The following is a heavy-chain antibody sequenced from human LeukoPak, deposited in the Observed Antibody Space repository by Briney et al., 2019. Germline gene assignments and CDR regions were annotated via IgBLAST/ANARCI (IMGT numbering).Heavy chain of an antibody. J-gene: IGHJ6*04. CDR1: GFTFSSYW. D-gene: IGHD6-19*01. CDR3: AREGSGWYWSYYYCGMDV. CDR2: IKQDGSEK. V-gene: IGHV3-7*03. Sequence: PGGSLRLSCAASGFTFSSYWMSWVRQAPGKGLEWVANIKQDGSEKYYVDSVKGRFTIYRDNAKNSLYLQMNSLRAEDTAVYYCAREGSGWYWSYYYCGMDVWGKGTTVTVSS.